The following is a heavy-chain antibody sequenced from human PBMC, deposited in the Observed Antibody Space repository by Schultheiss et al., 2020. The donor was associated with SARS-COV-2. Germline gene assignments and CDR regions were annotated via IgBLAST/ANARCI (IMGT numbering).Heavy chain of an antibody. CDR3: ARGAFCGGDCFETGDYFDY. V-gene: IGHV3-30-3*01. CDR1: GFTFSSYA. Sequence: GGSLRLSCAASGFTFSSYAMSWVRQAPGKGLEWVAVISYDGSNKYYADSVKGRFTISRDNSKNTLYLQMNSLRVEDTAVYYCARGAFCGGDCFETGDYFDYWGQGTLVTVSS. J-gene: IGHJ4*02. D-gene: IGHD2-21*02. CDR2: ISYDGSNK.